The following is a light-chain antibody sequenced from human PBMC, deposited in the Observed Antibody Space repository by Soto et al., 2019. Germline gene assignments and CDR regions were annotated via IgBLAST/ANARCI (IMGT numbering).Light chain of an antibody. J-gene: IGKJ1*01. Sequence: DIQMTQSPSTLSGSVGDRVTITCRASQTISSWLAWYQQKPGKAPKLLIYKASTLKSWVPSRFSGSGSGTEFTRTISSLQPDDFATYYCQHYNSYSEAFGQGTKVELK. CDR1: QTISSW. CDR3: QHYNSYSEA. CDR2: KAS. V-gene: IGKV1-5*03.